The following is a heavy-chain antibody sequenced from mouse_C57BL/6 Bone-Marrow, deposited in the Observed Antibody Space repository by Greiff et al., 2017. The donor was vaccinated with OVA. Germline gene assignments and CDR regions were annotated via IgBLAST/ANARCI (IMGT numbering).Heavy chain of an antibody. D-gene: IGHD2-3*01. CDR2: ISSGGSYT. J-gene: IGHJ3*01. CDR3: ARQDGYYGFAY. CDR1: GFTFSSYG. Sequence: EVKLVESGGDLVKPGGSLKLSCAASGFTFSSYGMSWVRQRPDKRLEWVATISSGGSYTYYPDSVKGRFTISRDNAKNTLYLQMSSLKSEDTALYYCARQDGYYGFAYWGQGTLVTVSA. V-gene: IGHV5-6*01.